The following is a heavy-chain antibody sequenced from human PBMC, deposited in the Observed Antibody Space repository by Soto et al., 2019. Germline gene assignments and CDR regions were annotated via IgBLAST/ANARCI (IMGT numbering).Heavy chain of an antibody. J-gene: IGHJ4*02. D-gene: IGHD5-12*01. CDR3: AREDEMATITRY. Sequence: GASVKVSCKASGGTFSSYAISWVRQAPGQGLERMRGIIPIFGTENYAQKLQGKVTITADESTSTAYMELSSLRFEDTAVYYCAREDEMATITRYWGQGTLVTVSS. CDR1: GGTFSSYA. V-gene: IGHV1-69*13. CDR2: IIPIFGTE.